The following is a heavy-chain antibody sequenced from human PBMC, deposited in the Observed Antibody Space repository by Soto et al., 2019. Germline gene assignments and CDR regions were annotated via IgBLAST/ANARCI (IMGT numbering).Heavy chain of an antibody. CDR3: ASLDSGISGDY. CDR1: VGSISSYY. V-gene: IGHV4-4*07. Sequence: PSEKLSLTCTVSVGSISSYYWSWIRQPAGKGLEWIGRIYTSGGTNYNPSLKSRVTMSVDTSKNQFSLKLSSVTAADTAVYSCASLDSGISGDYWVRVTLVPV. J-gene: IGHJ4*02. D-gene: IGHD5-12*01. CDR2: IYTSGGT.